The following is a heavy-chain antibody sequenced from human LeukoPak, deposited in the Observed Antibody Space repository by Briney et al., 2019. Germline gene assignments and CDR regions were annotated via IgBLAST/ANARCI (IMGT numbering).Heavy chain of an antibody. V-gene: IGHV5-51*01. CDR2: IYPDDSDV. Sequence: LGESLKISCKASGYSFANYWIGWVRQTPGKGLEWMGIIYPDDSDVKYSPSFQGQVTISADRSSNTAYLQWRSLKASDTAMYYCARVYDAWSGFSQYYFDYWGQGTLVTVSS. CDR1: GYSFANYW. CDR3: ARVYDAWSGFSQYYFDY. J-gene: IGHJ4*02. D-gene: IGHD3-3*01.